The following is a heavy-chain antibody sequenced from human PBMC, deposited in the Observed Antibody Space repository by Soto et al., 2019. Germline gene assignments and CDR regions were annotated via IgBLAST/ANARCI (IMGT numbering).Heavy chain of an antibody. D-gene: IGHD6-6*01. CDR2: IYYSGST. V-gene: IGHV4-59*01. J-gene: IGHJ4*02. Sequence: SETLSLTCTVSGGSISSYYWSWIRQPPGKGLEWIGYIYYSGSTNYNPSLKSRVTISVDTSKNQFSLKLSSVTAADTAVYYCARGTAARPFDYWGQGTLVTSPQ. CDR1: GGSISSYY. CDR3: ARGTAARPFDY.